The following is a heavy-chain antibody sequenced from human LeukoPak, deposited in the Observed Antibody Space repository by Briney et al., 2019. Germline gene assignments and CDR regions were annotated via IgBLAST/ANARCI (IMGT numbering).Heavy chain of an antibody. CDR3: ASGDGVQTLNFDY. CDR1: SGSISRYY. CDR2: IYYSGSN. Sequence: PSETLSLTCTVSSGSISRYYWSWIRQPPGKGLEWMGYIYYSGSNNYNPSLKRRVTISIETSKNQFSLKLSSVTAADTAVYYCASGDGVQTLNFDYWGQGTLVTVSS. J-gene: IGHJ4*02. V-gene: IGHV4-59*01. D-gene: IGHD2-8*01.